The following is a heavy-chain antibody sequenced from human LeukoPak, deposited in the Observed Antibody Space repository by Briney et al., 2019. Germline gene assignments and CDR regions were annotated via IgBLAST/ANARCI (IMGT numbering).Heavy chain of an antibody. J-gene: IGHJ4*02. Sequence: GGSLRLSCAASGFTFNTYTMNWVRQAPGKGLEWVSYISGSSGIIDYADSVRGRFTISRDNAKNSLYLQMNSLRAEDTAVYYCARGKRGASYYDYVWGSYPFDYWGQGTLVTVSS. V-gene: IGHV3-48*01. D-gene: IGHD3-16*02. CDR3: ARGKRGASYYDYVWGSYPFDY. CDR1: GFTFNTYT. CDR2: ISGSSGII.